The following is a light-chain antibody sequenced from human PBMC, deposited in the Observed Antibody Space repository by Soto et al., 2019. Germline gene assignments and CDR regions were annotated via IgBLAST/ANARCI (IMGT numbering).Light chain of an antibody. CDR2: EVN. Sequence: QSALTQPPSASGSPGQSVTISCTGTSSDVGGYNSVSWYQQHTGKAPKLMIFEVNKRPSGVPDRFSGSKSDNTASLTVSGLQAEDEADYYCFSYAGSNNYVFGTGTKLTVL. V-gene: IGLV2-8*01. CDR3: FSYAGSNNYV. J-gene: IGLJ1*01. CDR1: SSDVGGYNS.